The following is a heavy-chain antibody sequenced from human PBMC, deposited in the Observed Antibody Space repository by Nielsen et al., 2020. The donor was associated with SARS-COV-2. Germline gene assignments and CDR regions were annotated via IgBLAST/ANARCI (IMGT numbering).Heavy chain of an antibody. CDR3: ARFYIAVAGTVPFDI. J-gene: IGHJ3*02. Sequence: GESLKISCQASGYTFGMYFIGWVRQLPGKGLEWMGVIYPGDSDTRYSPSFQGQVTISADKSISTAYLQWSSLKASDTAMYYCARFYIAVAGTVPFDIWGQGTMVTVSS. CDR1: GYTFGMYF. V-gene: IGHV5-51*01. CDR2: IYPGDSDT. D-gene: IGHD6-19*01.